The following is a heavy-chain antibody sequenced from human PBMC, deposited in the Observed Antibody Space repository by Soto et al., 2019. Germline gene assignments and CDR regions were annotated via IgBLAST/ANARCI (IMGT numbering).Heavy chain of an antibody. CDR3: ARGRASGSYYLLDY. V-gene: IGHV1-8*01. D-gene: IGHD3-10*01. J-gene: IGHJ4*02. CDR1: GDTLTTYD. Sequence: ASVKVSCKASGDTLTTYDINWVRQATGHGLEWMGWTNPNSGNIGYAQRFQGRVTMTRDTAIRTAYMEVSSLRSDDTAVYYCARGRASGSYYLLDYWGQGTLVTVS. CDR2: TNPNSGNI.